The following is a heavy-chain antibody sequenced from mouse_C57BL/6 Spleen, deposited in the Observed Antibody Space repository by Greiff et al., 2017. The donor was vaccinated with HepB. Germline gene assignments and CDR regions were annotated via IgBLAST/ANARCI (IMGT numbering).Heavy chain of an antibody. CDR2: IYPGDGDT. J-gene: IGHJ3*01. CDR3: GGTYYSNPFAY. V-gene: IGHV1-82*01. Sequence: VQLQQSGPELVKPGASVKISCKASGYAFSSSWMNWVKQRPGKGLEWIGRIYPGDGDTNYNGKFKGKATLTADKSSSTAYMQLSSLTSEDSAVYFCGGTYYSNPFAYWGQGTLVTVSA. CDR1: GYAFSSSW. D-gene: IGHD2-5*01.